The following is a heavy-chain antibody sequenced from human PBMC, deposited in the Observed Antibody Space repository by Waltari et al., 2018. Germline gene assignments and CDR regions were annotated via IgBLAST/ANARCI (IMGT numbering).Heavy chain of an antibody. CDR2: IIPIFGTA. Sequence: QVQLVQSGTEVKIPGASVNVPCKASGGTFSCYAISWVRQAHGQGLEWMGGIIPIFGTANYAQKFQGRVTITTDETTSTAYMELSSLRSEDTAVYYCARGSSSSWSFDYWGQGTLVTVSS. CDR3: ARGSSSSWSFDY. D-gene: IGHD6-13*01. J-gene: IGHJ4*02. V-gene: IGHV1-69*05. CDR1: GGTFSCYA.